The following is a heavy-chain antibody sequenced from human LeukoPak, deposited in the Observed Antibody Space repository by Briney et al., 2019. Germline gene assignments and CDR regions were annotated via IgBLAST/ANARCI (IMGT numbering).Heavy chain of an antibody. V-gene: IGHV3-23*01. CDR2: VNGGGNT. CDR3: AREIEGYFDY. J-gene: IGHJ4*02. Sequence: GGSLRLSCAASGFTFSTYTLSWVRQAPGKGLEWVSAVNGGGNTWYAGSVKGRFTISRDNSKNTLYLQMNSLRAGDTAVYYCAREIEGYFDYWGQGTLVTVSS. CDR1: GFTFSTYT.